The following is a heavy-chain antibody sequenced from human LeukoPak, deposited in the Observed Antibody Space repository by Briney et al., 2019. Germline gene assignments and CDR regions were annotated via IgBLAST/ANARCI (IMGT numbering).Heavy chain of an antibody. CDR3: ARVGGSYYVDY. J-gene: IGHJ4*02. Sequence: SWVRQAPGKGLEWIGYIYYSGSTYYNPSLKSRVTISVDTSKNQFSLKLSSVTAADTAVYYCARVGGSYYVDYWGQGTLVTVSS. V-gene: IGHV4-30-4*08. CDR2: IYYSGST. D-gene: IGHD1-26*01.